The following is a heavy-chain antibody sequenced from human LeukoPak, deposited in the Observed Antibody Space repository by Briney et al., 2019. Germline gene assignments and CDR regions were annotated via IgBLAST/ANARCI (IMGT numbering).Heavy chain of an antibody. CDR2: ISSSSSYI. V-gene: IGHV3-11*06. J-gene: IGHJ3*02. D-gene: IGHD3-22*01. CDR1: GFTFSDYY. CDR3: ASGYYYDSSGSNAFDI. Sequence: GGSLRLSCAASGFTFSDYYMSWIRQAPGKGLEWVSSISSSSSYIYYADSVKGRFTISRDNAKNSLYLQMNSLRAEDTAVYYCASGYYYDSSGSNAFDIWGQGTMVTVSS.